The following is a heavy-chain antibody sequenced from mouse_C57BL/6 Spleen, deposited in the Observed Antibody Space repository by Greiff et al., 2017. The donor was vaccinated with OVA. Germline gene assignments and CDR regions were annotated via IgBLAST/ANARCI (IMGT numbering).Heavy chain of an antibody. D-gene: IGHD3-1*01. Sequence: QVQLQQPGAELVRPGSSVKLSCKASGYTFTSYWMHWVKQRPIQGLEWIGNIDTSDSETHYNQKFKDKATLTVDKSSSTAYMQLSSLTSEDSAVYYCAKGGRKNYFDYWGQGTTLTVSS. CDR1: GYTFTSYW. CDR3: AKGGRKNYFDY. V-gene: IGHV1-52*01. CDR2: IDTSDSET. J-gene: IGHJ2*01.